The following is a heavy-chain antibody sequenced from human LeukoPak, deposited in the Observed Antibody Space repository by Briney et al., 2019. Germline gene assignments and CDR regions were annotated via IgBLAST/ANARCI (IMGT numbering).Heavy chain of an antibody. D-gene: IGHD1-26*01. Sequence: GGSLILSCAASGFIFSTYAMNWVRQAPGKGLEWFSAISGSAGRTYYADSVKDRFTISRDNSKNTLYLQMNSLRAEDTAIYYCAKPGGGNYFTHNYFHPWGQGTLVTVSS. CDR1: GFIFSTYA. CDR2: ISGSAGRT. V-gene: IGHV3-23*01. J-gene: IGHJ5*02. CDR3: AKPGGGNYFTHNYFHP.